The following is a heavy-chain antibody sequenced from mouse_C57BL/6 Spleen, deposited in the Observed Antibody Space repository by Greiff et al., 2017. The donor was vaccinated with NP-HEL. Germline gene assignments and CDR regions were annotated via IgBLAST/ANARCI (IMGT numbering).Heavy chain of an antibody. J-gene: IGHJ3*01. D-gene: IGHD1-1*01. CDR2: ISNGGGST. Sequence: EVMLVESGGGLVQPGGSLKLSCAASGFTFSDYYMYWVRQTPEKRLEWVAYISNGGGSTYYPDTVKGRFTISRDNAKNTLYLQMSRLKSEDTAMYYCARHKGVYYNWGQGTLVTVSA. CDR1: GFTFSDYY. V-gene: IGHV5-12*01. CDR3: ARHKGVYYN.